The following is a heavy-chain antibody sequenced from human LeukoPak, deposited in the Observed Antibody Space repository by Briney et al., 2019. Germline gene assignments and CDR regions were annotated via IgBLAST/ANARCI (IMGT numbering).Heavy chain of an antibody. V-gene: IGHV3-48*01. CDR1: GFTFSSFS. D-gene: IGHD3-22*01. J-gene: IGHJ4*02. Sequence: GGSLRLSCAASGFTFSSFSMNWVRQAAGKGLEWISYISSSSSIIYYADSVKGRFTISRDNAQSSMYLQMNGLRAEDTAVYYCAREGDSSGYYHDYWGQGTLVTVSS. CDR3: AREGDSSGYYHDY. CDR2: ISSSSSII.